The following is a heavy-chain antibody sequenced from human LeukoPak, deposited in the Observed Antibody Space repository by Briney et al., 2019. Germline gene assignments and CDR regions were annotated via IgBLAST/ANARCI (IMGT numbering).Heavy chain of an antibody. D-gene: IGHD2-21*02. J-gene: IGHJ4*02. CDR3: ARGLAYCGGDCYD. CDR2: IYYSGST. CDR1: GGSISSYY. Sequence: KPSETLSLTCTVSGGSISSYYWSWIRQPPGKGLEWIGYIYYSGSTNYNPSLKSRVTISVDTSKNQFSLKLSSVTAADTAMYYCARGLAYCGGDCYDWGQGTLVTVSS. V-gene: IGHV4-59*01.